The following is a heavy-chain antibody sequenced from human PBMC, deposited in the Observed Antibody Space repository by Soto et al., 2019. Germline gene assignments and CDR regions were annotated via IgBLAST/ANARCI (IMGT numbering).Heavy chain of an antibody. D-gene: IGHD3-10*01. Sequence: QVQLVQSGAEVKEPGASVRLSCKAFGYTFTAYNIHWVRQAPGQGLEWMGWINAGNGNTRSSRKFQGRVIITRDTSATTAYLEEDSLRSEDTAISYCARVAPSGGSVPRFDPWGQGTLLTVSS. V-gene: IGHV1-3*01. CDR3: ARVAPSGGSVPRFDP. CDR2: INAGNGNT. J-gene: IGHJ5*02. CDR1: GYTFTAYN.